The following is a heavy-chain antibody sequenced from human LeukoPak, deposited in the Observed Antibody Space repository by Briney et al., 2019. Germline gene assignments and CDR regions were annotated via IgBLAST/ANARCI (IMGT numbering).Heavy chain of an antibody. CDR1: GGSISSYY. J-gene: IGHJ6*03. CDR3: ARVGAYGDYYYYYMDV. CDR2: IYTSGST. V-gene: IGHV4-4*07. D-gene: IGHD4-17*01. Sequence: TSETLSLTCTVSGGSISSYYWSWIRQPAGKGLEWIGRIYTSGSTNYNPSLKSRVTISVDTSKNQFSLKLSSVTAADTAVYYCARVGAYGDYYYYYMDVWGKGTTVTISS.